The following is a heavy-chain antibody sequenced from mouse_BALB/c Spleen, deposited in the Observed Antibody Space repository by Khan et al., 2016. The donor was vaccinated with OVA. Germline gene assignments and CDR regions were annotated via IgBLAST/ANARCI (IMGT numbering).Heavy chain of an antibody. CDR1: GYTFTTAG. CDR3: EGWCGYDWYFDD. CDR2: INTHSGVP. D-gene: IGHD2-2*01. Sequence: QIQLVQSGPELKKPGDTVRISCKASGYTFTTAGMQWVKKMPGKGFKWIGWINTHSGVPKYTEDFKGRVAFSLETSASTAYLQITNLKNEDSATSFGEGWCGYDWYFDDWGAGTPVTVSS. J-gene: IGHJ1*01. V-gene: IGHV9-4*02.